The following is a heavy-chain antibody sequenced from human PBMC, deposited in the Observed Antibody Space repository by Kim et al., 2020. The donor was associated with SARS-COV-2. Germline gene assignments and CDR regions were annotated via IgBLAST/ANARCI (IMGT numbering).Heavy chain of an antibody. CDR1: GGSFSGYY. Sequence: SETLSLTCAVYGGSFSGYYLSWIRQPPGKGLEWIGEINHSGSTNYNPSLKSRVTISVDTSKNQLSLKLSSVTAADTAVYYCARCVSYYYDSSGFRLWFDPWGQRTLVTVSS. D-gene: IGHD3-22*01. CDR3: ARCVSYYYDSSGFRLWFDP. CDR2: INHSGST. V-gene: IGHV4-34*01. J-gene: IGHJ5*02.